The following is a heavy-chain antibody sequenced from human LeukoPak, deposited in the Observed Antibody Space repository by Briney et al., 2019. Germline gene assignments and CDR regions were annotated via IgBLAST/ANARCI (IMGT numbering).Heavy chain of an antibody. Sequence: ASVKVSCKASGGTFSSYAISWVRQAPGQGLEWMGWISAYNGNTNYAQKLQGRVTMTTDTSTSTAYMELRSLRSDDTAVYYCARDERITFGGVIVTYGMDVWGQGTTVTVSS. CDR2: ISAYNGNT. D-gene: IGHD3-16*02. CDR1: GGTFSSYA. J-gene: IGHJ6*02. V-gene: IGHV1-18*01. CDR3: ARDERITFGGVIVTYGMDV.